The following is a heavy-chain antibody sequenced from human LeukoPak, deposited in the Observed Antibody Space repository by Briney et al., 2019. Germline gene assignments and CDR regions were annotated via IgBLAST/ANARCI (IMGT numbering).Heavy chain of an antibody. CDR3: ATRDPDYYDSSGYYLGY. CDR2: FDPEDGET. D-gene: IGHD3-22*01. CDR1: RYTLTELS. V-gene: IGHV1-24*01. J-gene: IGHJ4*02. Sequence: GASVKVSCKVSRYTLTELSMHWVRQAPGKGLEWMGGFDPEDGETIYAQKFQGRVTMTEDTSTDTAYMELSSLRSEDTAVYYCATRDPDYYDSSGYYLGYWGQGTLVTVSS.